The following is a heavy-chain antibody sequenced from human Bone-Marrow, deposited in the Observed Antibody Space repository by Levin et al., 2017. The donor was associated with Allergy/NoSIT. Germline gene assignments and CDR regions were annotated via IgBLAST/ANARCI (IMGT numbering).Heavy chain of an antibody. D-gene: IGHD2-15*01. CDR2: ISSSSSTI. Sequence: PGGSLRLSCAASGFTFSSYNMNWVRQAPGKGLEWVSYISSSSSTIYYADSVRGRFTISRDNAKNSLYLQMNSLRAEDTAVYYCARARSTIGSGSGPYYFDYWGQGTLVTVSS. CDR1: GFTFSSYN. V-gene: IGHV3-48*04. CDR3: ARARSTIGSGSGPYYFDY. J-gene: IGHJ4*02.